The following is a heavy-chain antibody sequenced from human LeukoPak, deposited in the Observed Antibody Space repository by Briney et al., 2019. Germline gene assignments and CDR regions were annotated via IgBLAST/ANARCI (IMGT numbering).Heavy chain of an antibody. D-gene: IGHD5-18*01. V-gene: IGHV3-23*01. CDR2: ISGSGGST. J-gene: IGHJ4*02. Sequence: GGSLRLSCAASGFTFSSYAMSWVRQAPGKGLECVSGISGSGGSTYYAESVKGRFTISRDNSKNTLYLQMNSLRAEDTAVYYCAKERYSYGYPYFDYWGQGTLVTVSS. CDR1: GFTFSSYA. CDR3: AKERYSYGYPYFDY.